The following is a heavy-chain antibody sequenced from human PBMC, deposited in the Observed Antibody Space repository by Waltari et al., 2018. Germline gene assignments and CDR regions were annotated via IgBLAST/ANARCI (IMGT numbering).Heavy chain of an antibody. CDR1: GFTFSRYA. CDR2: ISYDGSNK. J-gene: IGHJ4*02. V-gene: IGHV3-30-3*01. D-gene: IGHD1-26*01. CDR3: ARVPLGIVGATPFDY. Sequence: QVQLVESGGGVVQPGRSLRLSCAASGFTFSRYAMHWVRQAPGKGLEWVAVISYDGSNKYYADSVKGRFTISRDNSKNTLYLQMNSLRAEDTAVYYCARVPLGIVGATPFDYWGQGTLVTVSS.